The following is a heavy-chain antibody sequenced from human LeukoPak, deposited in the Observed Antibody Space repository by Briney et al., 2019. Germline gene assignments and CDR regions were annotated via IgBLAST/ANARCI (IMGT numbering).Heavy chain of an antibody. D-gene: IGHD3-16*01. Sequence: SETLSLTCVVSGDAISSGNYWGWIRQPPEKGLEWIGNIHHSGYTNYNPSLKSRATISVDTSKNQFSLKMKSVTAADTAVYYCARMGSDYWGQGTLVTVSS. CDR2: IHHSGYT. CDR1: GDAISSGNY. CDR3: ARMGSDY. V-gene: IGHV4-38-2*01. J-gene: IGHJ4*02.